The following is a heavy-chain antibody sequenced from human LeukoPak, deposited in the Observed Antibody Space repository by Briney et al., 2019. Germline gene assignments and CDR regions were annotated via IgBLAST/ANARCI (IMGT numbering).Heavy chain of an antibody. CDR3: ARLDRDVYNWQSFDY. CDR1: GYSFTSYW. D-gene: IGHD5-24*01. CDR2: IDPTDSYT. J-gene: IGHJ4*02. V-gene: IGHV5-10-1*01. Sequence: GESLRISCKGSGYSFTSYWILWVRQMPGKGLEWMGTIDPTDSYTKYSPSFQGHVTISADKSISTAYLQWSSLKASDTAMYYCARLDRDVYNWQSFDYWGQGTLVTVSS.